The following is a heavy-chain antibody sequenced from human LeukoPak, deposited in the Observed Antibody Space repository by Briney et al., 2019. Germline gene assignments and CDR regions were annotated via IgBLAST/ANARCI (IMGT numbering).Heavy chain of an antibody. CDR2: IYYSGST. Sequence: SETLSLTCTVSGGSISSYYWSWIRQPPGKGLEWIGYIYYSGSTNYNPSLKSRVTISVDTSKNQFSLKLSSVTAADTAAYYCARHLNIAADPFDYWGQGTLVTVSS. CDR3: ARHLNIAADPFDY. D-gene: IGHD6-13*01. V-gene: IGHV4-59*01. J-gene: IGHJ4*02. CDR1: GGSISSYY.